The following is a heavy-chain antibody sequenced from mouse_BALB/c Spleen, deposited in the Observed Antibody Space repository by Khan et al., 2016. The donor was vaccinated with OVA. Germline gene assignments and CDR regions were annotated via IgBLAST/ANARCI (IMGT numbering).Heavy chain of an antibody. CDR3: TNHGNSSAWFTY. CDR2: INPSTGYT. D-gene: IGHD1-1*01. Sequence: QVQLKQSGAELAKPGASVKMSCKASGYTFTSYWMHWVNQRPGQGLEWIGYINPSTGYTEYNQRFKDKATLTADKSSSTAYMQLSSLTSEDSAYYYCTNHGNSSAWFTYWGQGTLVTVSA. J-gene: IGHJ3*01. CDR1: GYTFTSYW. V-gene: IGHV1-7*01.